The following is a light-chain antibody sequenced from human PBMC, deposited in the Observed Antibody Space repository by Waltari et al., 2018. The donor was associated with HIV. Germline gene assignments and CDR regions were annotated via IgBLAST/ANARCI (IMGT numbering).Light chain of an antibody. CDR2: EVS. Sequence: QSALTQPASVSGSPGQSITISCTGTSSDVGSYNLVSWYQQHPGKAPKLMIYEVSKRPSGVSNRFSGSKSCNTASLTISGLQADDEADYYCCSYAGSSTPVVFGGGTKLTVL. CDR1: SSDVGSYNL. J-gene: IGLJ2*01. CDR3: CSYAGSSTPVV. V-gene: IGLV2-23*02.